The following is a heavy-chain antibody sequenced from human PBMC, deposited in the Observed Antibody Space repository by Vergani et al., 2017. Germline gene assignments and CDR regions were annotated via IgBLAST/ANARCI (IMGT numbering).Heavy chain of an antibody. D-gene: IGHD3-3*01. V-gene: IGHV4-61*05. Sequence: QLQLQESGPGLVKPSETLSLTCTVSGASISSSSYYWGWIRQPPGKGLEWIGYIYYSGSTNYNPSLKSRVTISVDTSKNQFSLKLSSVTAADTAVYYCARDCYDFWSGYPSYYYMDVWGKGTTVTVSS. CDR3: ARDCYDFWSGYPSYYYMDV. CDR2: IYYSGST. J-gene: IGHJ6*03. CDR1: GASISSSSYY.